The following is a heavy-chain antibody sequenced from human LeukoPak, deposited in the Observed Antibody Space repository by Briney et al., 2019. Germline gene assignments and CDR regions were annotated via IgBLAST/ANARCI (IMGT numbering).Heavy chain of an antibody. J-gene: IGHJ5*02. V-gene: IGHV3-21*01. CDR2: ISSSSDYI. D-gene: IGHD6-13*01. CDR1: EFTLSSNS. Sequence: GGSLRLSCAAPEFTLSSNSMNWVRQAPGKGLEWVSSISSSSDYIYYADSVKGRFTISRDNAKNSLYLQMNSLRAEDTAVYYCARDRSHQRRFHSSREENWFDPWGQGTLVTVSS. CDR3: ARDRSHQRRFHSSREENWFDP.